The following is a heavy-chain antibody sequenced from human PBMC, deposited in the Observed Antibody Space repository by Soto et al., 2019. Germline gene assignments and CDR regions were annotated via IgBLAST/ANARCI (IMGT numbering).Heavy chain of an antibody. CDR1: GYTFTSYG. Sequence: ASVKVSCKASGYTFTSYGISWVRQAPGQGLEWMGWISAYNGNTNYAQKFQGRVSMTIDTSTTTAYMELRSLTSDDTAVYYCAKNGQPPYYYYGLDVWGQGTKVTSP. V-gene: IGHV1-18*01. J-gene: IGHJ6*02. CDR3: AKNGQPPYYYYGLDV. D-gene: IGHD2-8*01. CDR2: ISAYNGNT.